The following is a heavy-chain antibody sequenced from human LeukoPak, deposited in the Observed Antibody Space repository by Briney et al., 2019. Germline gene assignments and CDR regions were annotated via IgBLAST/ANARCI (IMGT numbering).Heavy chain of an antibody. CDR1: GYTFTSYD. Sequence: ASVKVSCKASGYTFTSYDINWVRQATGQGLEWMGWMNPNSGNTGYAQKFQGRVTMTMNTSISTAYMELSSLRSEDTAVYYCAVGGWELLRRSNYFDYWGQGTLVTVSS. CDR2: MNPNSGNT. J-gene: IGHJ4*02. D-gene: IGHD1-26*01. CDR3: AVGGWELLRRSNYFDY. V-gene: IGHV1-8*01.